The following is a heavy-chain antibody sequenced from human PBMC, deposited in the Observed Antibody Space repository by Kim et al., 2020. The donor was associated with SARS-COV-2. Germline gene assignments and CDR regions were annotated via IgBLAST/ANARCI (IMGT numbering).Heavy chain of an antibody. CDR3: ARAGRGATINAFDI. J-gene: IGHJ3*02. CDR1: GFTFSDYY. CDR2: ISSSSIYT. Sequence: GGSLRLSCAASGFTFSDYYMSWIRQAPGKGLEWVSYISSSSIYTNYADSVKGQFTISRDNAKNSLYLQMNSLRAEDTAVYYCARAGRGATINAFDIWGQGTMVTVSS. D-gene: IGHD5-12*01. V-gene: IGHV3-11*05.